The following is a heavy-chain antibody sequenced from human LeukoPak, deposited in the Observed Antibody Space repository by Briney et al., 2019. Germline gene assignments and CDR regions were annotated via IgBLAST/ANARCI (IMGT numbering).Heavy chain of an antibody. D-gene: IGHD6-19*01. CDR1: GFTFSSFA. J-gene: IGHJ4*02. CDR3: AKSHSVAVAGTYSTYYFDS. CDR2: ISGSGAST. V-gene: IGHV3-23*01. Sequence: GQSLRLSCAASGFTFSSFAMSWVRQAPGRGLEWDSSISGSGASTYYADSVKGRFTISRDNSRNTLYLQMSSLRAEDTAVYYCAKSHSVAVAGTYSTYYFDSWGQGTLVTVSS.